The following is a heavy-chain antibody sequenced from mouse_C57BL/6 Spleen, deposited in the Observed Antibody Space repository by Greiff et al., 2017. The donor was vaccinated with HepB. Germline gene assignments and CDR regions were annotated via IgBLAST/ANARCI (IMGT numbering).Heavy chain of an antibody. V-gene: IGHV1-50*01. CDR1: GYTFTSYW. J-gene: IGHJ3*01. CDR2: IDPSDSYT. D-gene: IGHD4-1*01. Sequence: VKQSCKASGYTFTSYWMQWVKQRPGQGLEWIGEIDPSDSYTNYNQKFKGKATLTVDTSSSTAYMQLSSLTSEDSAVYYCANWDGAYWGQGTLVTVSA. CDR3: ANWDGAY.